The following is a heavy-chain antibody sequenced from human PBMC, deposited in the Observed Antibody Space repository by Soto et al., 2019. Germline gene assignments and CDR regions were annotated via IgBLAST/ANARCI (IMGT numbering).Heavy chain of an antibody. CDR1: GFTFSSSA. J-gene: IGHJ4*02. V-gene: IGHV1-58*01. Sequence: GASVKVSCKASGFTFSSSAVQWVRQARGQRLEWIGWIVVGRGNTNYAQKFQERVTITRDMSTSTAYMELSSLRSEDTAVYYCAALWFGELQNVDYWGQGTLVTVSS. CDR3: AALWFGELQNVDY. D-gene: IGHD3-10*01. CDR2: IVVGRGNT.